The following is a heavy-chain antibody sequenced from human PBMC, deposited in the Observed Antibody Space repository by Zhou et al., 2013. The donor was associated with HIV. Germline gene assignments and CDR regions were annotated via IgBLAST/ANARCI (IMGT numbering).Heavy chain of an antibody. CDR1: GYTFTSYY. Sequence: QVQLVQSGAEVRKPGASVKVSCKASGYTFTSYYMHWVRQAPGQGLEWMGIINPSGDSTSYAQKFQGRVTMTSDTSTSTVYMELSSLRSEDTAVYYCARVRDGYNSGEYYFDYWGQGTLVTVAS. D-gene: IGHD5-12*01. CDR3: ARVRDGYNSGEYYFDY. CDR2: INPSGDST. V-gene: IGHV1-46*01. J-gene: IGHJ4*02.